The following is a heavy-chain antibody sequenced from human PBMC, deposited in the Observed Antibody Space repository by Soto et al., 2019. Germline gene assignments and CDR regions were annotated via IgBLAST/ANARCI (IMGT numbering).Heavy chain of an antibody. CDR2: IVVGSGNT. D-gene: IGHD2-15*01. J-gene: IGHJ4*02. CDR3: AAELRYCSGGSCYTAFDY. V-gene: IGHV1-58*02. Sequence: SVKVSCKASGYTFTSYGISWVRQARGQRLEWIGWIVVGSGNTNYAQKFQERVTITRDMSTSTAYMELSSLRSEDTAVYYCAAELRYCSGGSCYTAFDYWGQGTLVTVSS. CDR1: GYTFTSYG.